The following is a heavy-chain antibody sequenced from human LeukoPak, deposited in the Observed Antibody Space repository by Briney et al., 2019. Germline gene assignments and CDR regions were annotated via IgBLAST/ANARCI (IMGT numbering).Heavy chain of an antibody. CDR2: ISSSGSTI. D-gene: IGHD6-13*01. V-gene: IGHV3-11*01. Sequence: KPGGSLRLSCAASGFTFSDYYMSWIRQAPGKGLEWVSYISSSGSTIYYADSVKGRFTISRDNAKNSPYLQMNSLRAEDTAVYYCARDRVFVRRGPRDWGQGTLVTVSS. CDR3: ARDRVFVRRGPRD. J-gene: IGHJ4*02. CDR1: GFTFSDYY.